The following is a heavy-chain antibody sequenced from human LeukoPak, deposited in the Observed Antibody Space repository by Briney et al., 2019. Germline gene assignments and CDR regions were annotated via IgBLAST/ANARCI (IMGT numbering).Heavy chain of an antibody. CDR1: GLTFSSYN. J-gene: IGHJ4*02. D-gene: IGHD4-11*01. CDR3: ARGTPTTRDFDY. Sequence: TGGSLRLPCVASGLTFSSYNMNWVRQAPGKGLEWVSFISSSSNYIYYADSVKGRFTISRDNAKNSLLLQMNSLRAEDTAVYYCARGTPTTRDFDYWGQGTLVTVSS. V-gene: IGHV3-21*01. CDR2: ISSSSNYI.